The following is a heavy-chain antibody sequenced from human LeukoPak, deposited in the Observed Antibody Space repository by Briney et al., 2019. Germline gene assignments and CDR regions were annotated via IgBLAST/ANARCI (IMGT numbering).Heavy chain of an antibody. V-gene: IGHV4-59*01. CDR1: GGSISSYY. Sequence: KPSETLSLTCTVSGGSISSYYWSWIRQPPGKGLEWIGFIFYSGSTNYNPSLKSRVTISVDTSKTQFSLKLSSVTAADTAVYYCARGGASSIPFDIWGQGTLVTVSS. D-gene: IGHD6-6*01. CDR2: IFYSGST. J-gene: IGHJ4*02. CDR3: ARGGASSIPFDI.